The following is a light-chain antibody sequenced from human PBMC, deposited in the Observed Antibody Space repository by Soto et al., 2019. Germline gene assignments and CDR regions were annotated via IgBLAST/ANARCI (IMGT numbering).Light chain of an antibody. J-gene: IGLJ2*01. V-gene: IGLV2-11*01. CDR3: SSFTSSSTVV. Sequence: QSVLTQPRSVSGSPGQSVTISCTGTSIDVGGYDYVSWYQQHPGKAPKLMIYDVSKRPSGVPDRFSGSKSGNTASLTISGLQAEDEADYYCSSFTSSSTVVFGGGTQLTVL. CDR2: DVS. CDR1: SIDVGGYDY.